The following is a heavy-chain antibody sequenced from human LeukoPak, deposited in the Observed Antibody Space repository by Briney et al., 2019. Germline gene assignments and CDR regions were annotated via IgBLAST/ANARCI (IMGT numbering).Heavy chain of an antibody. D-gene: IGHD5-24*01. CDR2: INPNSGGT. Sequence: ASVKVSFKASGYTFTGYYMHWVRQAPGQGLEWMGRINPNSGGTNYAQKFQGRVTMTRGTSISTAYMELSRLRSDDTAVYYCARGAIVVEMATIGPFDYWGQGTLVTVSS. J-gene: IGHJ4*02. V-gene: IGHV1-2*06. CDR3: ARGAIVVEMATIGPFDY. CDR1: GYTFTGYY.